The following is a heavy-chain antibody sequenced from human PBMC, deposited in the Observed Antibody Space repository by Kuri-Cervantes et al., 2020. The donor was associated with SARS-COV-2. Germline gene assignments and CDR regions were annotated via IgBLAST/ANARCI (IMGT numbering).Heavy chain of an antibody. D-gene: IGHD6-13*01. CDR1: GGSISSSSYY. CDR2: IYYSGST. J-gene: IGHJ4*02. CDR3: AALAAAGSVDY. Sequence: GSLRLSCTVSGGSISSSSYYWGRIRQPPGKGLEWIGSIYYSGSTYYNPSLKSRVTISVDTSKNQFSLKLSSVTAADTAVYYCAALAAAGSVDYWGQGTLVTVYS. V-gene: IGHV4-39*01.